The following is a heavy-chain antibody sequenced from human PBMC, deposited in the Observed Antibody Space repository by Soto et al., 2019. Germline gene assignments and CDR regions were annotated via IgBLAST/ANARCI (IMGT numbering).Heavy chain of an antibody. D-gene: IGHD3-10*01. CDR2: IYWDDDK. J-gene: IGHJ4*02. V-gene: IGHV2-5*02. Sequence: QITLKESGPTLVKPTQTLTLTCTFSGFSLSTSGVGEDWIRQPPGKALEWLALIYWDDDKRYSPSLKSRLTITEDTSKNQVVLTMTNMDPVDTATYYCAYSRYTGSGVDYWGQGTLVTVSS. CDR3: AYSRYTGSGVDY. CDR1: GFSLSTSGVG.